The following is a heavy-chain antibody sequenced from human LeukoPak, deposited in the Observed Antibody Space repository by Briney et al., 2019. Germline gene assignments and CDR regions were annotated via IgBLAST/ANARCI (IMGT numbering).Heavy chain of an antibody. V-gene: IGHV3-48*03. Sequence: GWSLRLSCVVSGFTFSSYEMNGVGQAPGKGLEWVSYISSVGTIIYYADSVEGRFTIYRDNAKNSLYLQLNSLRAEDTAVYYCARDVFDYWGQGTLVTVSS. CDR3: ARDVFDY. CDR1: GFTFSSYE. J-gene: IGHJ4*02. CDR2: ISSVGTII.